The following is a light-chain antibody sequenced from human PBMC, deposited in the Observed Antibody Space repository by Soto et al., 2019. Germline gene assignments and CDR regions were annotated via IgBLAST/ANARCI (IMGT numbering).Light chain of an antibody. J-gene: IGKJ3*01. Sequence: EFVLTQSPGTLSLSPGERATLSCRASQSLTNSFIAWYQQKPGQAPRLLIYDTSSRASGIPDRFSGSGSGTDFTLTISRLETEDFATYYCQQLFMYPPTFGPGTKVDIK. CDR1: QSLTNSF. V-gene: IGKV3-20*01. CDR2: DTS. CDR3: QQLFMYPPT.